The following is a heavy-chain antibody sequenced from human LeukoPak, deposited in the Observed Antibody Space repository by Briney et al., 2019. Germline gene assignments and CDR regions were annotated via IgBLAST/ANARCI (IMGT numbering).Heavy chain of an antibody. CDR2: INPNTGDT. CDR3: ARDLHWGPDY. Sequence: ASMKGFCKAFGYTFTGYYIHRVRQAPGQRLEWMGWINPNTGDTNYAQRFQGRVTMTRDMSINTAYMELSRLRSDDTAVYYCARDLHWGPDYWGQGTLVTVSS. D-gene: IGHD7-27*01. CDR1: GYTFTGYY. V-gene: IGHV1-2*02. J-gene: IGHJ4*02.